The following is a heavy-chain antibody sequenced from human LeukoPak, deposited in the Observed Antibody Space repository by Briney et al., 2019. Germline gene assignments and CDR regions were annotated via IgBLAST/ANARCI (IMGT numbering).Heavy chain of an antibody. J-gene: IGHJ4*02. CDR2: MSSTSTTI. V-gene: IGHV3-48*01. CDR1: GFNFGDYN. CDR3: ARAHSGYDSYY. Sequence: GGSLRLSCAGSGFNFGDYNMNWVRQVPGKGLEWISYMSSTSTTIFYADSVKGRFTISRDNAKNSLYLQMNSLRAEDTAVYYCARAHSGYDSYYWGQGTLVTVSS. D-gene: IGHD5-12*01.